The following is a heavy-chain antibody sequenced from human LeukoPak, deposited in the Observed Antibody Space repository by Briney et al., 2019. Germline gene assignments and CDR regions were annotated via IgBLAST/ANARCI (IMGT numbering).Heavy chain of an antibody. J-gene: IGHJ6*03. V-gene: IGHV3-74*01. CDR2: INTDGGST. D-gene: IGHD2-2*01. Sequence: GGSLRLSCAASGFTFSSYWMHWVRQAPGKGLVWVSRINTDGGSTSYADSVKGRFTISRDNAKNTLYLQMNSLRAEDTAVYYCARVFPSVVPAAIGYYYYMDVWGKGTTVTVSS. CDR1: GFTFSSYW. CDR3: ARVFPSVVPAAIGYYYYMDV.